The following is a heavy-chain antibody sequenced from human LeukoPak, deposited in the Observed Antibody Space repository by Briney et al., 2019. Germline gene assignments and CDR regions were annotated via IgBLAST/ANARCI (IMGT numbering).Heavy chain of an antibody. J-gene: IGHJ4*02. CDR2: IKQDGSEK. D-gene: IGHD3-22*01. CDR1: GFTFSSYW. V-gene: IGHV3-7*01. Sequence: GGSLRLSCAASGFTFSSYWMSWVRQAPGKGLEWVANIKQDGSEKYYVDSVKGRFTIPRDNAKNSLYLQMNSLRAEDTAVYYCARARDYDSTDFDYWGQGTLVTVSS. CDR3: ARARDYDSTDFDY.